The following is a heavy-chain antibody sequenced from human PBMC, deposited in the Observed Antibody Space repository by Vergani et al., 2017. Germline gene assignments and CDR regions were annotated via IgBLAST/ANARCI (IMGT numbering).Heavy chain of an antibody. Sequence: LEESGGGSVQPGGSLRLSCAASGFKFSDHYMSWIRQAPGKGLEWVSHISPGASTVSYTDSVTGRFTVSRDNNNNSLPLDMTTLRVEDTVFYYCAKNPGIGTTSNNYAIDDCGQGTTVNVAS. J-gene: IGHJ6*01. CDR1: GFKFSDHY. CDR2: ISPGASTV. CDR3: AKNPGIGTTSNNYAIDD. V-gene: IGHV3-11*04. D-gene: IGHD2-2*01.